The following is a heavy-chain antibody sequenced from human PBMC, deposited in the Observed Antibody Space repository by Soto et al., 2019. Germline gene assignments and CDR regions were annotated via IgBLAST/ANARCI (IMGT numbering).Heavy chain of an antibody. D-gene: IGHD3-10*01. CDR3: ARSITMVRGVMDSDY. Sequence: QVQLQESGPGLVKPSETLSLTCTVSGGSVSSGSYYWSWIRQPPGKGLEWIGYIYYSGSTNYNPSLKSRVTISVDTSKNQFSLKLSSVTAADTAVYYCARSITMVRGVMDSDYWGQGTLVTVSS. CDR2: IYYSGST. V-gene: IGHV4-61*01. J-gene: IGHJ4*02. CDR1: GGSVSSGSYY.